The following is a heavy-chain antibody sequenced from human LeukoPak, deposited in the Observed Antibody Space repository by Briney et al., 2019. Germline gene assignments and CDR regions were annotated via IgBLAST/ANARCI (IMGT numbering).Heavy chain of an antibody. CDR3: ATVSFYYDSSGYTYYFDY. D-gene: IGHD3-22*01. CDR2: FDPEDGET. CDR1: GYTLTELS. J-gene: IGHJ4*02. Sequence: GASVKVSCKASGYTLTELSMHWVRQAPGKGLEWMGGFDPEDGETIYAQKFQGRVTMTEDTSTDTAYMELSSLRSEDTAVYYCATVSFYYDSSGYTYYFDYWGQGTLVTVSS. V-gene: IGHV1-24*01.